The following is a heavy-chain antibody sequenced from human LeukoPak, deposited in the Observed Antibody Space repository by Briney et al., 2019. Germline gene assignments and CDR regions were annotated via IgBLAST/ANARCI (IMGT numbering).Heavy chain of an antibody. D-gene: IGHD5-18*01. CDR2: IRSKANSYAT. CDR1: GFTFSGSS. CDR3: SRYVDTPLDY. Sequence: GGSLRLSCAASGFTFSGSSIHWVRQASGKGPEWVGRIRSKANSYATAYATSVAGRFTISRDDSQNTAYLQMNSLKTEDAAVYYCSRYVDTPLDYWGQGALVTVSS. J-gene: IGHJ4*02. V-gene: IGHV3-73*01.